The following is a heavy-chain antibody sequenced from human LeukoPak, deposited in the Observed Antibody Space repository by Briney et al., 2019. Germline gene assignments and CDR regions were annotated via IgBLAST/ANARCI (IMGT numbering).Heavy chain of an antibody. J-gene: IGHJ4*02. V-gene: IGHV3-21*04. D-gene: IGHD1-26*01. CDR2: ISSSSSYI. CDR3: AKGANSGSYRIDY. CDR1: GFTFSSYS. Sequence: PGGSLRLSCAASGFTFSSYSMNWVRQAPGKGLEWVSSISSSSSYIYYADSVKGRFTISRDNSKNSLYLQMNSLRTEDTALYYCAKGANSGSYRIDYWGQGTLVTVSS.